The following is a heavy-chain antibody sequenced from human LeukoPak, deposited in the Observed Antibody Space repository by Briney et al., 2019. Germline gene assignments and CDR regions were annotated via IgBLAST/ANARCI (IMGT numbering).Heavy chain of an antibody. CDR2: IWYDGSNK. CDR1: GFTFSSYG. J-gene: IGHJ4*02. D-gene: IGHD6-13*01. V-gene: IGHV3-33*01. CDR3: ARGDSSSWTMTRNYFDY. Sequence: GGSLRLSCAASGFTFSSYGMHWVRQAPGKGLEWVAVIWYDGSNKYYADSVKGRFTISRDNSKNTLYLQMNSLRAEDTAVYYCARGDSSSWTMTRNYFDYWGQGTLVTVSS.